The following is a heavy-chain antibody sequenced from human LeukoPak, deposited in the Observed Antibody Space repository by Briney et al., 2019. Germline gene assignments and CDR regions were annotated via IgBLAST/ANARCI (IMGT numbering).Heavy chain of an antibody. CDR3: AIPDAVVFCWFDP. V-gene: IGHV4-39*01. J-gene: IGHJ5*02. D-gene: IGHD2-2*01. Sequence: SETQSLTCTVSGGSISSSSYYWGWIRQPPGQGLEWIGSIYYSGSTYYNPSLNSRATISVDTSKNQFSLKLSSVTAADTAVYYCAIPDAVVFCWFDPLGQGTLVTVSS. CDR2: IYYSGST. CDR1: GGSISSSSYY.